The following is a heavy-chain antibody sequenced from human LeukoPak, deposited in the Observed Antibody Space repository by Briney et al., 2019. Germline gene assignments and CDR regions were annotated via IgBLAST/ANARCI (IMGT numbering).Heavy chain of an antibody. D-gene: IGHD3-22*01. CDR2: ITGSGGST. Sequence: GGTLRLSCAASGFTFSIHGMNWVRQGPGKGLEWASGITGSGGSTYYADSVKGRFTISRDNSKNTVYLQMNSLRAEDTAVYYCARDLSLIALTDWGQGTLVTVSS. CDR1: GFTFSIHG. CDR3: ARDLSLIALTD. V-gene: IGHV3-23*01. J-gene: IGHJ4*02.